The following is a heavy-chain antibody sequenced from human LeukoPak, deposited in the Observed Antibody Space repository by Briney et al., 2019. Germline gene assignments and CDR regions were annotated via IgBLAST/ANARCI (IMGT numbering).Heavy chain of an antibody. CDR2: IYYSGST. CDR1: GGSIGSYY. Sequence: SETLSLTCTVSGGSIGSYYWSWIRQPPGKGLEWIGYIYYSGSTNYNPSLKSRVTISVDTSKNQFSLKLSSVTAADTAVYYCARWSSGWYDFDYWGQGTLVTVSS. CDR3: ARWSSGWYDFDY. V-gene: IGHV4-59*01. D-gene: IGHD6-19*01. J-gene: IGHJ4*02.